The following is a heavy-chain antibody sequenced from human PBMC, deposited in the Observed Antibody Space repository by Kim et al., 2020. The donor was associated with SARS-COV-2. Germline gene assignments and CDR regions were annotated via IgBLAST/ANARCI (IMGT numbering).Heavy chain of an antibody. Sequence: GGSLRLSCAASGFTFSDYYMSWIRQAPGKGREWVSYISSSGSTIYDAASVKGRFTISRDNAKNSLYLQMNSLRAEDTAVYYCSRDGKSDYDFWSGYEWRSYDSYGMDVWGQGPTVTLSS. V-gene: IGHV3-11*01. D-gene: IGHD3-3*01. CDR2: ISSSGSTI. CDR3: SRDGKSDYDFWSGYEWRSYDSYGMDV. CDR1: GFTFSDYY. J-gene: IGHJ6*02.